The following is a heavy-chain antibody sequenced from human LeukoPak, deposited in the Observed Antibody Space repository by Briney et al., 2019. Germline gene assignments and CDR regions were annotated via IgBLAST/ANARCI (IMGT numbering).Heavy chain of an antibody. CDR2: IYYSGST. J-gene: IGHJ4*02. V-gene: IGHV4-31*03. Sequence: PSETLSLTCTVSGGSISSGGYYWSWIRQHPGKGLEWIGYIYYSGSTYYNPSLKSRVTISVDTSKNQFSLKLSSVIAADTAVYYCARVVPYGGNSDYWGQGTLVTVSS. CDR3: ARVVPYGGNSDY. D-gene: IGHD4-23*01. CDR1: GGSISSGGYY.